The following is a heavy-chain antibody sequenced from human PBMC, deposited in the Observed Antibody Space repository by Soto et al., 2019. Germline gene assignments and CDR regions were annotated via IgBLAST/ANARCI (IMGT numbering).Heavy chain of an antibody. CDR2: IYYSGST. V-gene: IGHV4-31*03. J-gene: IGHJ4*02. CDR3: ARGLTTLNPLDY. Sequence: SETLSLTCTVSAGSISSGRYYWSWIRQDPGKGLEWIGYIYYSGSTYYNPSLKSRVTISVDTAKNQFSLKLSSLTAADTAGYYCARGLTTLNPLDYWEQGTPVTVSS. CDR1: AGSISSGRYY. D-gene: IGHD4-17*01.